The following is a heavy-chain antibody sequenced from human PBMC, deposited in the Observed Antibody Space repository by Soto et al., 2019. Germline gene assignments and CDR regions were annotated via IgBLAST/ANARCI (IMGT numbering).Heavy chain of an antibody. D-gene: IGHD2-2*01. CDR1: GGSISSGGYY. CDR3: ARRNIVVVPAAMGAWGYYYYYYMDV. V-gene: IGHV4-31*03. CDR2: IYYSGST. Sequence: SETLSLTCTVSGGSISSGGYYWSWIRQHPGKGLEWIGYIYYSGSTYYNPSLKSRVTISVDTSKNQFSLKLSSVTAADTAVYYCARRNIVVVPAAMGAWGYYYYYYMDVWGKGTTVTVSS. J-gene: IGHJ6*03.